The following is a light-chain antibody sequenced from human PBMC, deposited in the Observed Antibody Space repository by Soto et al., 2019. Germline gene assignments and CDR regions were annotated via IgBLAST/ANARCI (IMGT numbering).Light chain of an antibody. J-gene: IGKJ5*01. CDR2: GAS. CDR3: HQYAYSPQS. CDR1: QSVGNNF. V-gene: IGKV3-20*01. Sequence: EIVLTQSPGTLSLSPGERATVSCRASQSVGNNFLAWFQQKPGQAPRLLIYGASIRATGIPDRFSGSGSGTHFTLTISRLEPEDFAVYYCHQYAYSPQSVGQGTRLEIK.